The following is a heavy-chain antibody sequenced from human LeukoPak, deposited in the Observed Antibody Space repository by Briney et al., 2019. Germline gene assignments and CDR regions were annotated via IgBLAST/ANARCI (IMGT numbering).Heavy chain of an antibody. Sequence: PSETLSLTCTVSGGSISSYYWSWIRQPPGKGLEWIGYIYYSGSTNYNPSLKSRVTISVDTSKNQFSLKLSSVTAADTAVYYCARATIFGVHMDVWGKGTTVTVSS. CDR2: IYYSGST. V-gene: IGHV4-59*01. CDR3: ARATIFGVHMDV. CDR1: GGSISSYY. D-gene: IGHD3-3*01. J-gene: IGHJ6*03.